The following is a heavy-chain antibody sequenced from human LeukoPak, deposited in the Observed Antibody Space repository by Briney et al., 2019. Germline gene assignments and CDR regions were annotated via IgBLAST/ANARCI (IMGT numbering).Heavy chain of an antibody. Sequence: PGGSLRLSCGASGFTFRSLAMSWVRQAPGKGLEWVSAISGSGDRTYYADSVKGRFTISRDNSKNTLYLQMNSLRAEDTAVYYCAKFDYYDRRGYYNKVLDAFDIWGQGTMVTVSS. CDR1: GFTFRSLA. D-gene: IGHD3-22*01. J-gene: IGHJ3*02. CDR2: ISGSGDRT. CDR3: AKFDYYDRRGYYNKVLDAFDI. V-gene: IGHV3-23*01.